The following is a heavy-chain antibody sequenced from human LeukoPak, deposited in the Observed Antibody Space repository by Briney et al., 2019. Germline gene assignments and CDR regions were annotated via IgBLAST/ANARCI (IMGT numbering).Heavy chain of an antibody. V-gene: IGHV3-48*02. CDR2: IRTTSEGAKYA. CDR1: GFSFTDYP. CDR3: ATDQRYAFDY. J-gene: IGHJ4*02. Sequence: PGGSLRLSCATSGFSFTDYPMNWVRQAPGKGLEWISNIRTTSEGAKYAYYADSVKGRVTIYRDDGKNTLYLHMNSLRDDDTAVYYCATDQRYAFDYWGQGILVTVSS. D-gene: IGHD3-9*01.